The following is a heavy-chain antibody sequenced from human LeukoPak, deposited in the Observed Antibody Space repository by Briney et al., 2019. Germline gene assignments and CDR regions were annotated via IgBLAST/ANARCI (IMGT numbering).Heavy chain of an antibody. CDR3: ARAARPFDY. CDR2: INPSGGST. J-gene: IGHJ4*02. CDR1: GGTFSSYV. D-gene: IGHD6-6*01. Sequence: GASVKVSCKASGGTFSSYVISWVRQAPGQGLEWMGIINPSGGSTSYAQKFQGRVTMTRDTSTSTVYMELSSLRSEDTAVYYCARAARPFDYWGQGTLVTVSS. V-gene: IGHV1-46*01.